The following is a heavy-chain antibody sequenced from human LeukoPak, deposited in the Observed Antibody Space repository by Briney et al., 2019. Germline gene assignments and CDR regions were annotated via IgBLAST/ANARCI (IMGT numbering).Heavy chain of an antibody. CDR1: GFTFCDYW. D-gene: IGHD4-11*01. CDR3: VRDSNYHPDC. V-gene: IGHV3-74*01. CDR2: IVSDGSSA. J-gene: IGHJ4*02. Sequence: GGSLRLSCAASGFTFCDYWMDWVRQAPGKGLVWVSRIVSDGSSASYADSVRGRFTMSRDNAKNTLHLQMNSLRVEDTAVYYCVRDSNYHPDCWGQGTLVTVSS.